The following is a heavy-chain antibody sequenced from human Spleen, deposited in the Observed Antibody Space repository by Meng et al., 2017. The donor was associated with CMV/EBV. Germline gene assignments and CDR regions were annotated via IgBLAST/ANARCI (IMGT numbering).Heavy chain of an antibody. CDR1: GYTFTSYG. V-gene: IGHV1-18*01. J-gene: IGHJ4*02. CDR3: ARGSERETYLDDY. D-gene: IGHD1-1*01. Sequence: ASVKVSCKASGYTFTSYGISWVRQAPGQGLEWMGWISAYNGNTIYAQKFQDRVTMTTDTSTSTAYMEVRSLRSDDTAVYYCARGSERETYLDDYWGQGTLVTVSS. CDR2: ISAYNGNT.